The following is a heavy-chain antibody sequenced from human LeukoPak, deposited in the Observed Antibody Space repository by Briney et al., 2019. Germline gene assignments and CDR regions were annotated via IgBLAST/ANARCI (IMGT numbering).Heavy chain of an antibody. V-gene: IGHV2-5*01. CDR1: GFSFSTSGVG. CDR2: IYRYDDK. J-gene: IGHJ4*02. CDR3: AHRRPVTAPGGYFDF. Sequence: SGPTLVKPTQTLTLTCTFSGFSFSTSGVGVGWIRQPPGKALEWLSLIYRYDDKRYNPSLQSRLTITEDSSKNQVVLTMTNMDPVDTATYYCAHRRPVTAPGGYFDFWGQGTLVTVSS. D-gene: IGHD2-21*02.